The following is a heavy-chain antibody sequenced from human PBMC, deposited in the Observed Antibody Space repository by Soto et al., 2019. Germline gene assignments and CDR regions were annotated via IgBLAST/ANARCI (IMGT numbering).Heavy chain of an antibody. D-gene: IGHD3-10*02. J-gene: IGHJ2*01. CDR3: ARLVNVPSWYFDL. V-gene: IGHV4-39*02. Sequence: QVELQQSGPGLVKPSETLSLTCTVSGDSSSKTSSYWGWIRQPPGQRLEWMGSINYSGTASYNPYLRRRVPISVYPSRIHFYLRLTSVTAADMAFSFCARLVNVPSWYFDLWGREKPVIVSS. CDR2: INYSGTA. CDR1: GDSSSKTSSY.